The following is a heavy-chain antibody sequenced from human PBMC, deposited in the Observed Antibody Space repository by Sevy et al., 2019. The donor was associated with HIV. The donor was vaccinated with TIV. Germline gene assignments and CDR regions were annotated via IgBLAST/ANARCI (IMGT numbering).Heavy chain of an antibody. CDR3: AREGGYTSAWSPGNH. V-gene: IGHV3-30*04. J-gene: IGHJ4*02. Sequence: GGSLRLSCAASGFTFNTHAMHWVRQAPGKGLEWVALISYDGIIKYYADSVKGRLTISRDNSKNTLSLQMNSLRVEDKAVYYCAREGGYTSAWSPGNHWGQGTLVTVSS. D-gene: IGHD6-19*01. CDR1: GFTFNTHA. CDR2: ISYDGIIK.